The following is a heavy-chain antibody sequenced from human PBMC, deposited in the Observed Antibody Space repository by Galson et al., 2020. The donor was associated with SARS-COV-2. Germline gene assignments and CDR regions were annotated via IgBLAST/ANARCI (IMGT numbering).Heavy chain of an antibody. CDR1: GFTFSSYA. V-gene: IGHV3-23*01. D-gene: IGHD2-15*01. Sequence: GGSLRLSCAASGFTFSSYAMSWVRQAPGKGLEWVSAISGSGGSTYYADSVKGRFTISRDNSKNTLYLQMNSLRAEDTAVYYCAKDPLGIVVVLAATFSDYFDYGGQGTLVTSPQ. J-gene: IGHJ4*02. CDR2: ISGSGGST. CDR3: AKDPLGIVVVLAATFSDYFDY.